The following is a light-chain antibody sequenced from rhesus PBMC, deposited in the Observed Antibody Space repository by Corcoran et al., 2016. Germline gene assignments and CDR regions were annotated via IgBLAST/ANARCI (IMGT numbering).Light chain of an antibody. CDR1: QGINNY. V-gene: IGKV1-66*01. J-gene: IGKJ3*01. CDR3: QQYNNSPFT. CDR2: YAS. Sequence: DIQMTQSPSSLSASVGDTVTITCRACQGINNYLSWYQQKPGKAHKPLFYYASSLETGVPSRFSGSGSGTDYTLTISSLQPEDIATYYCQQYNNSPFTFGPGTKLDIK.